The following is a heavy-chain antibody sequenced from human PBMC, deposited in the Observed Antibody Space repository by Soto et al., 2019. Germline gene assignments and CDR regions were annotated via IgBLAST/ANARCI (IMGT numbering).Heavy chain of an antibody. D-gene: IGHD5-18*01. CDR1: GYTFTSYG. J-gene: IGHJ6*02. CDR3: ARDSGADTAMTPYRGGGMDV. CDR2: ISAYNGNT. Sequence: QVQLVQSGAEVKKPGASVKVSCKASGYTFTSYGISWVRQAPGQGLEWMGWISAYNGNTNYAQKLQGRVTMTTDTATSTAYMELRSLRSDDTAVYYCARDSGADTAMTPYRGGGMDVWGQGTTVTVSS. V-gene: IGHV1-18*01.